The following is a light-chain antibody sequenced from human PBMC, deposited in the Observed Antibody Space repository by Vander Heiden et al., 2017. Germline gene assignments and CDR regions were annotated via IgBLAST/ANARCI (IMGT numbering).Light chain of an antibody. Sequence: IPLTQSPSSLSASVGDRVTITRRASQGISSYVAWYQQKPGKAPKLLIYAAATLQSGVPSRFSGSGSGTDFTLTIGSLQPEDFATYNCQQLNSYFFGPGTKVDIK. CDR3: QQLNSYF. CDR1: QGISSY. V-gene: IGKV1-9*01. J-gene: IGKJ3*01. CDR2: AAA.